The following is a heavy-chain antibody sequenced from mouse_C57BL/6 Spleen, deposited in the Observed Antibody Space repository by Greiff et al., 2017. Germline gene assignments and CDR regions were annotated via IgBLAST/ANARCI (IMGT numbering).Heavy chain of an antibody. CDR3: AKPDDYAMDY. V-gene: IGHV1-64*01. Sequence: QVQLQQPGAELVKPGASVKLSCKASGYTFTSYWMHWVKQRPGQGLEWIGMIHPNSGSTNYNEKFKSKATLTVDKSSSTAYMQLSSLTSEDAAVYYCAKPDDYAMDYWGQGTSVTVSS. CDR2: IHPNSGST. CDR1: GYTFTSYW. J-gene: IGHJ4*01.